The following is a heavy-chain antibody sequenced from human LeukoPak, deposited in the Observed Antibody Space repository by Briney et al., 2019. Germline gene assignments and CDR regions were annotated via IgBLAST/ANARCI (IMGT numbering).Heavy chain of an antibody. Sequence: SETLSLTCTVSGASISDYYWNWIRQPPGKGLEWVAYIYYSGSTNYNPSLKSRVTISVDTSKNQFSLKLSPVTAADTAVYYCARAKAAAGIDYFDYWGQGTLVTVSS. CDR2: IYYSGST. D-gene: IGHD6-13*01. CDR1: GASISDYY. J-gene: IGHJ4*02. V-gene: IGHV4-59*13. CDR3: ARAKAAAGIDYFDY.